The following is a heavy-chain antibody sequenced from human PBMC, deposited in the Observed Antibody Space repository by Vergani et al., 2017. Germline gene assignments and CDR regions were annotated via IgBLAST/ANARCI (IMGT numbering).Heavy chain of an antibody. CDR2: IYYSGST. D-gene: IGHD5-18*01. CDR3: ARALRGAAMGDYYFDY. V-gene: IGHV4-59*01. CDR1: GGSISSYY. J-gene: IGHJ4*02. Sequence: QVQLQESGPGLVKPSETLSLTCTVSGGSISSYYWSWIRQPPGKGLEWIGYIYYSGSTNYNPSLKSRVTISVDTSKNQFSLKLSSVNAADTAVYYCARALRGAAMGDYYFDYWGQGTLVTVSS.